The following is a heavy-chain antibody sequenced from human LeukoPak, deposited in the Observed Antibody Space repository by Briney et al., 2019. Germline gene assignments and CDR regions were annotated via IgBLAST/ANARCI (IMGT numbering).Heavy chain of an antibody. CDR2: INQDGSEK. V-gene: IGHV3-7*01. CDR1: GFTFDDYW. Sequence: GGSLRLSCGASGFTFDDYWMSWVRQAPGQGLEWVANINQDGSEKYYLDSAKGRFTISRDNARNSLYLQVNSLRAEDTAVYYCARAMTWGQGTLVSVSS. CDR3: ARAMT. J-gene: IGHJ5*02.